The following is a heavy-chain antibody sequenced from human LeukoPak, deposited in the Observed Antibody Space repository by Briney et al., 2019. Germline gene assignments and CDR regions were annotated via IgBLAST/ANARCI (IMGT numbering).Heavy chain of an antibody. CDR1: AYTFTDYY. V-gene: IGHV1-2*06. CDR3: ATTSGYLYY. Sequence: GASVKVSCKASAYTFTDYYVHWVRQAPGQGLEWMGRINPSSGDTNYAQNFQGRATMTRDTSISTAYMELSRLRSDDTAVYYCATTSGYLYYWGQGTLVTVSS. CDR2: INPSSGDT. D-gene: IGHD5-12*01. J-gene: IGHJ4*02.